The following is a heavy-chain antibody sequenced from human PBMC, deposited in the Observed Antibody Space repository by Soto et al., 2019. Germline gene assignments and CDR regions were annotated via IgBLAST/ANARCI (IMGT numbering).Heavy chain of an antibody. V-gene: IGHV3-64D*08. Sequence: GGSLRLSCSASGFTFSSYAMHWVRQAPGKGLEYVSAISSNGGSTYYADSVKGRFTISRDNSKNTLYLQMSSLRAEDTAVYYCVKDLSLLRSWFGDPGDYWGQGTLVTVSS. CDR2: ISSNGGST. J-gene: IGHJ4*02. CDR3: VKDLSLLRSWFGDPGDY. CDR1: GFTFSSYA. D-gene: IGHD3-10*01.